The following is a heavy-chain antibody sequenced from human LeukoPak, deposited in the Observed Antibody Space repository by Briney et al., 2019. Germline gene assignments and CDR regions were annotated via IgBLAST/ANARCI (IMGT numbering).Heavy chain of an antibody. J-gene: IGHJ4*02. CDR3: VRINGELHQYYFDY. V-gene: IGHV1-2*02. CDR1: GYTFTGYY. Sequence: GASVKVSCKASGYTFTGYYMHWVRQAPGQGLEWMGWINPNSGGTNYAQKLQGRVTMTTDTSTSTAYMELRSLRSDDTAVYYCVRINGELHQYYFDYWGQGTLVTVSS. CDR2: INPNSGGT. D-gene: IGHD3-10*01.